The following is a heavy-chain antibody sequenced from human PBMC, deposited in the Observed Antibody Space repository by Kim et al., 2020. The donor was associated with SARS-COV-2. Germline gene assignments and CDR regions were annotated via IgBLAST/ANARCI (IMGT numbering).Heavy chain of an antibody. CDR3: ARQQGASLDY. V-gene: IGHV5-10-1*01. CDR1: GYAFSGFS. D-gene: IGHD6-13*01. Sequence: GESLKISCTASGYAFSGFSIGWVRQMPGKGLEWMGRVDPFDSSPNYGPSFEGHVTFSTDRSVNTAYLQWSSLKASDTATYYCARQQGASLDYLGQGTRVT. CDR2: VDPFDSSP. J-gene: IGHJ4*02.